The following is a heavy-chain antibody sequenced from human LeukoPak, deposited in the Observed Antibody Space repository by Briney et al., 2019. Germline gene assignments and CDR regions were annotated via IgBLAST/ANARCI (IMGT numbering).Heavy chain of an antibody. CDR3: ASESLKFGGSLDY. J-gene: IGHJ4*02. D-gene: IGHD2-15*01. CDR2: IIPILGIA. Sequence: SVKVSCKASGGTFSSYTISWVRQAPGQGLEWIGRIIPILGIANYAQKFQGRVTITADKSTSTAYMELSSLRSEDTAAYYCASESLKFGGSLDYWGQGTLVTVSS. CDR1: GGTFSSYT. V-gene: IGHV1-69*02.